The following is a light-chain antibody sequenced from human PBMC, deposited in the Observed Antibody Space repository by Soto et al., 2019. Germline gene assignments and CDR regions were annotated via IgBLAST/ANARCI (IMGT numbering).Light chain of an antibody. Sequence: QSVLTQPRSVSGSPGQSVTISCTGTSSDVGGYNYVSWYQQQPGKAPKLKNYEENKQPSGVPEQFSCSKSGNTASLTISGLQAEDEADYYCCSYAGSYVVFGGGTKVTVL. J-gene: IGLJ2*01. CDR2: EEN. V-gene: IGLV2-11*01. CDR3: CSYAGSYVV. CDR1: SSDVGGYNY.